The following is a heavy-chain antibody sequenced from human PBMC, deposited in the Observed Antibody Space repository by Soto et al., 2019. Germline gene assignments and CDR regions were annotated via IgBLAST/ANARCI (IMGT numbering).Heavy chain of an antibody. J-gene: IGHJ4*02. CDR1: GGTFSGYA. CDR2: IIPIFGTA. D-gene: IGHD3-22*01. V-gene: IGHV1-69*01. Sequence: QVQLVQSGAEVKKPGSSVKVSCKASGGTFSGYAISWVRQAPGQGLEWMGGIIPIFGTANYAQKFQGRVTITADESTSTAYMELSSLRSEDTAVYYCARAAYYYDSSGYYYSKPPDYWGQGTLVTVSS. CDR3: ARAAYYYDSSGYYYSKPPDY.